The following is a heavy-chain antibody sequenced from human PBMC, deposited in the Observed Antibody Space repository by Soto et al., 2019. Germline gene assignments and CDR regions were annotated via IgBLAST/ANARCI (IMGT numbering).Heavy chain of an antibody. CDR3: ARVPCPFDYYYAMDV. Sequence: SETMSLTWTSCRDCLSSGNKHWSWIRQPPGKGLEWMGYIFSSGTTYYNPSLKIRLTMSLARSEYHFSLKLHSLTYADTSVYYCARVPCPFDYYYAMDVWGEATTVIVSS. CDR2: IFSSGTT. J-gene: IGHJ6*02. D-gene: IGHD3-16*01. V-gene: IGHV4-30-4*01. CDR1: RDCLSSGNKH.